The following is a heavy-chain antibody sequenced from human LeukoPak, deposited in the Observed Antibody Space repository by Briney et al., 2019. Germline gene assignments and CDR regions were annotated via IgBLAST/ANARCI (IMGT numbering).Heavy chain of an antibody. D-gene: IGHD6-19*01. CDR2: IYYSGTT. J-gene: IGHJ5*02. Sequence: SETLSLTCTVSGGSVSSNNYYWSWIRQPPGKGLEYIGYIYYSGTTKYNPSLKSRVTISVDTSKNQFSLKLRSVTAADTAVYYCARATPLYSSDWYVSWFDPWGQGTLVTVSS. CDR1: GGSVSSNNYY. CDR3: ARATPLYSSDWYVSWFDP. V-gene: IGHV4-61*01.